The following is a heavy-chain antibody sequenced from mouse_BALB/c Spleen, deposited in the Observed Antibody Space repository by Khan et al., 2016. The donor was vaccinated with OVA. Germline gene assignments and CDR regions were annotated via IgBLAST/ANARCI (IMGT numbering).Heavy chain of an antibody. D-gene: IGHD1-1*01. CDR2: TNPTNGRT. V-gene: IGHV1S81*02. CDR1: GYTFTSYW. Sequence: QVQLQQPGAELVKSGASVKMSCKASGYTFTSYWMHWVKLRLGQGLEWFAETNPTNGRTYYNEKFKSKATLTVDKSSSTAYMVLSGQTFEDSAVYYCARIKKIVATDFDYWGQGTTLTVSS. J-gene: IGHJ2*01. CDR3: ARIKKIVATDFDY.